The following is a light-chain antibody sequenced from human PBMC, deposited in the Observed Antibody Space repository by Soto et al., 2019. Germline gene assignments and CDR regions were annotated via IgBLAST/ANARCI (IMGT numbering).Light chain of an antibody. CDR2: WAS. CDR1: QSVLYRSNNKNY. CDR3: QQYYSPWT. V-gene: IGKV4-1*01. J-gene: IGKJ1*01. Sequence: DIVMTQSPDSLAVSLGERATINCKSSQSVLYRSNNKNYLAWYQQKPGQPPKLLIYWASTRESGVPDRFSGSGSGKDFTLTISSLQAEDVAVYYCQQYYSPWTFGQGTKVELK.